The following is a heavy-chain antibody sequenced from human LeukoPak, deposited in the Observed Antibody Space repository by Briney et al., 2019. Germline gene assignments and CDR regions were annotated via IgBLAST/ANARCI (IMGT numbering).Heavy chain of an antibody. V-gene: IGHV3-23*01. CDR2: ISGSDGIT. D-gene: IGHD6-6*01. CDR3: AKGSSSSISARLNY. J-gene: IGHJ4*02. CDR1: GFTFKNYA. Sequence: GGSLRLSCAASGFTFKNYAMSWVRQAPGKGLEWVSGISGSDGITYYADSVKGRFTISRDNSNNTLYLQMSSLRAEDTALYYCAKGSSSSISARLNYWGQGTPVTVSS.